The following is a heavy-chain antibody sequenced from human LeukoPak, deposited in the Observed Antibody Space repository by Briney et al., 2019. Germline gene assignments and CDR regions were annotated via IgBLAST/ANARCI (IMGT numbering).Heavy chain of an antibody. Sequence: GGSLRLSCAASGFTFSSYWMHWVRHAPGKGLVWVSRINSDGSSTSYADSVKGRFTISRDNAKNTLYLQMNSLRAEDTAVYYCARGPYGEYYYYYGMDVWGQGTTVTVSS. CDR3: ARGPYGEYYYYYGMDV. J-gene: IGHJ6*02. CDR1: GFTFSSYW. D-gene: IGHD7-27*01. V-gene: IGHV3-74*01. CDR2: INSDGSST.